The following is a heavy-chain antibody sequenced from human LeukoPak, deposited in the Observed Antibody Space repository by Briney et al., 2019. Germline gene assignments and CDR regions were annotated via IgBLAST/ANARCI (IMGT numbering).Heavy chain of an antibody. V-gene: IGHV4-59*08. Sequence: PSETLSLTCTVSGGSISSYYWSWIRQPPGKGLEWIGYIYYSGSTNYNPSHKSRVTISVDTSKYQFSLKLSSVTAADTAVYYCARSDSGSYPLDYWGQGTLVTVSS. J-gene: IGHJ4*02. CDR1: GGSISSYY. D-gene: IGHD1-26*01. CDR2: IYYSGST. CDR3: ARSDSGSYPLDY.